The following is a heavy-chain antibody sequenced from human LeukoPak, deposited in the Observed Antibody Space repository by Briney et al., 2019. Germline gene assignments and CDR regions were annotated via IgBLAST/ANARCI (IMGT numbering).Heavy chain of an antibody. J-gene: IGHJ5*02. CDR2: IYTSGST. D-gene: IGHD3-10*01. CDR3: ARDCRITMVRGVGYNWFDP. Sequence: SETLSLTCTVSGGSISSYYWSWIRQPAGKGLEWIGRIYTSGSTNYNPSLKSRVTMSVDTSKNQFSLKLSSVTAADTAVYYCARDCRITMVRGVGYNWFDPWGQGALVTVSS. V-gene: IGHV4-4*07. CDR1: GGSISSYY.